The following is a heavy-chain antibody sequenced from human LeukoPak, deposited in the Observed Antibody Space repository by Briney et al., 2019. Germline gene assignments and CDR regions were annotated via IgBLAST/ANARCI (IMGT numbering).Heavy chain of an antibody. V-gene: IGHV3-21*06. CDR3: ATPPRWIQLWHDAFDI. J-gene: IGHJ3*02. CDR1: GFTFSVYT. CDR2: ISSSSSYI. Sequence: PGGSLRLSCAASGFTFSVYTMNWVRQAPGKGLEWVSSISSSSSYIYYADSLQGRFTISRDNAKNSLYLQMNSLRAEDTAVYYCATPPRWIQLWHDAFDIWGQGTMVTVSS. D-gene: IGHD5-18*01.